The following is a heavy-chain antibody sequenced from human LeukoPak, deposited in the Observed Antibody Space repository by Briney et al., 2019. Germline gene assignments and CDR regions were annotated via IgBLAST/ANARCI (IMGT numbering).Heavy chain of an antibody. J-gene: IGHJ4*02. V-gene: IGHV3-30*18. CDR3: AKGGEGY. CDR1: GSTFSSYG. Sequence: GRSLRLSCAASGSTFSSYGMHWVRQAPGKGLEWVAVISYDGSNKYYADSVKGRFTISRDNSKNTLYLQMNSLRAEDTAVYYCAKGGEGYWGQGTLVTVSS. D-gene: IGHD2-21*01. CDR2: ISYDGSNK.